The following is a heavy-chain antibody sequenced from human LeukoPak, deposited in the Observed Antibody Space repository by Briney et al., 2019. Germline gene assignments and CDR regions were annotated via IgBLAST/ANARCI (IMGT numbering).Heavy chain of an antibody. CDR2: ISSNGGST. V-gene: IGHV3-64*01. Sequence: PGGSLRLSCAASGFTFSSYAMHWVRQAPGKGLEYVSAISSNGGSTYYANSVKGRFTISRDNSKNTLYLQMNSLRAEDTAVYYCATNKYYYVSGSTDYRGQGTLVTVSS. J-gene: IGHJ4*02. CDR1: GFTFSSYA. CDR3: ATNKYYYVSGSTDY. D-gene: IGHD3-10*01.